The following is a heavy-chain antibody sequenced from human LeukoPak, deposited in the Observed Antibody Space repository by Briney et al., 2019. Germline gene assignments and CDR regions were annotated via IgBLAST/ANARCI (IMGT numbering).Heavy chain of an antibody. Sequence: GGSLRLSCAASGFTFSSYWMTWIRQAPGKGLEWAANIKQDGSEKYYVDSVKGRFTISRDNAKNSLYLQMNSLRAEDTAVYYCARDTGGGYSCYDCWGQGTLVTVSS. CDR1: GFTFSSYW. CDR3: ARDTGGGYSCYDC. CDR2: IKQDGSEK. J-gene: IGHJ4*02. D-gene: IGHD5-18*01. V-gene: IGHV3-7*01.